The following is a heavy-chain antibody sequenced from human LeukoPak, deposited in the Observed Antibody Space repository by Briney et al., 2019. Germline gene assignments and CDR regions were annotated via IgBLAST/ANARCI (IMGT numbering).Heavy chain of an antibody. Sequence: PSETLSLTCTVSGDSISSYTWSWIRQPPGKGLEWIGCISYSGSTNYNPSLKSRVTISVDTSKNQFSLNLSSVTAADTAMYYCARRGYFDYWGQGTLVTVSS. CDR3: ARRGYFDY. J-gene: IGHJ4*02. CDR2: ISYSGST. CDR1: GDSISSYT. V-gene: IGHV4-59*08.